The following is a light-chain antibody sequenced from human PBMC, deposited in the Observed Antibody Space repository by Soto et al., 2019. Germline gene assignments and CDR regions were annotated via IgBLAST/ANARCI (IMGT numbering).Light chain of an antibody. CDR3: AAWDDSLNGRV. J-gene: IGLJ1*01. V-gene: IGLV1-44*01. Sequence: QSPLTQPPSASGTPGERGTIACSGSSCHIGSNTVNWYQQLPGTAPKLLIYSNNQRPSGVPDRFSGSKSGTSASLAISGLQSEDEADYYCAAWDDSLNGRVFGTGTKVTVL. CDR1: SCHIGSNT. CDR2: SNN.